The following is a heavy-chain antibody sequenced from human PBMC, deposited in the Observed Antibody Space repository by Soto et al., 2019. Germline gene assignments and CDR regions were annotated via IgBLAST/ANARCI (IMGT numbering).Heavy chain of an antibody. CDR1: GFLFNTYL. CDR2: IKSDGSST. V-gene: IGHV3-74*01. Sequence: EVQLVESGGGLVQPGGSLRLSCAASGFLFNTYLMFWVRQGPRKGLLWVSRIKSDGSSTSYADSVKGRFTISRDNTKNTLYLQMTSLRAEDTAVYYCAIGGGDYNYFDHWGQGILVTVSS. J-gene: IGHJ4*02. CDR3: AIGGGDYNYFDH. D-gene: IGHD2-21*01.